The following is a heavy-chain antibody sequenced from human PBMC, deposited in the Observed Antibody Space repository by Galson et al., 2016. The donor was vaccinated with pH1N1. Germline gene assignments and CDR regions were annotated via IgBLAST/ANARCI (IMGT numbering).Heavy chain of an antibody. D-gene: IGHD2-15*01. CDR2: IYWNDDK. CDR3: AHRQGTPSHDNKGYHWVFDY. Sequence: PALVKPTQTLTLTCTFSGLSLSTGGVAVGWIRQPPGKALEWLALIYWNDDKRYSPSLESRLTITKDTSKNQVVLTMTNLDPVDTATYHCAHRQGTPSHDNKGYHWVFDYWGHGTLVTVSS. J-gene: IGHJ4*01. V-gene: IGHV2-5*01. CDR1: GLSLSTGGVA.